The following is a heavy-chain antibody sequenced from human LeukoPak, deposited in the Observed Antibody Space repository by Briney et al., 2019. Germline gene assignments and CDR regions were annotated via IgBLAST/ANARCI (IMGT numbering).Heavy chain of an antibody. Sequence: SETLSLTCTVSGGSISSYYWSWIRQPPGKGLEWIGSIYHSGSTYYNPSLKSRVTISVDTSKNQFSLKLSSVTAADTAVYYCARDRYCSGGSCYGPFDPWGQGTLVTVSS. CDR1: GGSISSYY. V-gene: IGHV4-38-2*02. CDR2: IYHSGST. J-gene: IGHJ5*02. D-gene: IGHD2-15*01. CDR3: ARDRYCSGGSCYGPFDP.